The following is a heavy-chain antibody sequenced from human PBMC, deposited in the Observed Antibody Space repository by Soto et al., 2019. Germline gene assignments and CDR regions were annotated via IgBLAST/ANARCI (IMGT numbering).Heavy chain of an antibody. D-gene: IGHD2-15*01. Sequence: GGSLRLSCAASGFTFSGSAMHWVRQASGKGLEWVGRIRSKANSYATAYAASVKGRFTISRDDSKNTAYLQMNSLKTEDTAVYYCTRQVVVVVAATVSLYGMDVWGQGTTVTVSS. CDR2: IRSKANSYAT. J-gene: IGHJ6*02. CDR3: TRQVVVVVAATVSLYGMDV. V-gene: IGHV3-73*01. CDR1: GFTFSGSA.